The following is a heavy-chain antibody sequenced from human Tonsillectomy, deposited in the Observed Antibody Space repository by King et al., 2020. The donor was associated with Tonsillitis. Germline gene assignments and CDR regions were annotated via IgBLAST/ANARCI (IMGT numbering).Heavy chain of an antibody. Sequence: VQLVESGGGLVQPGGSLRLSWAASGFTFSSYAMSWVRQAPGKGLEWVSTIVSGDSSTDYADSVKGRFTISRDTSKNTLYLQMNSLRAEDTAVYYCAKGRQLAWEKDAFDIWGQGTMVTVSS. V-gene: IGHV3-23*04. CDR3: AKGRQLAWEKDAFDI. CDR2: IVSGDSST. CDR1: GFTFSSYA. D-gene: IGHD6-6*01. J-gene: IGHJ3*02.